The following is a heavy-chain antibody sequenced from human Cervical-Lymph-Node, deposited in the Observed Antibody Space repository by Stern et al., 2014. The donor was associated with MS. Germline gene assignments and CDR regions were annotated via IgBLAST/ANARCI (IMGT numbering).Heavy chain of an antibody. V-gene: IGHV4-31*11. Sequence: VQLVESGPGLVKPSQTLSLTCAVSGGSVSSGSRYWSWIRPHPGKGLEWIGYISYSGNPYYSPSIQSRLTISMDTSKNQFSLKLRSVTVADTAIYYCARVTEFLRFFYPDYWGQGTLVTVSS. CDR3: ARVTEFLRFFYPDY. CDR2: ISYSGNP. D-gene: IGHD3-3*01. CDR1: GGSVSSGSRY. J-gene: IGHJ4*02.